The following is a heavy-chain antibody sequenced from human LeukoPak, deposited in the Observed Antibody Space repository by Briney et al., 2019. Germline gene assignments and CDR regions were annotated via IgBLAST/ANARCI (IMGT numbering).Heavy chain of an antibody. CDR3: AKRGVVIRVILVGFHKEAYYFDS. V-gene: IGHV3-23*01. CDR2: ISDSGGRT. D-gene: IGHD3-22*01. Sequence: PGGSLRLSCAVPGITLSNYGMSWVRQAPGKGLEWVAGISDSGGRTNYADSVKGRFTISRDNPKNTLYLQMNSLRPEDTAVYFCAKRGVVIRVILVGFHKEAYYFDSWGQGVLVTVSS. CDR1: GITLSNYG. J-gene: IGHJ4*02.